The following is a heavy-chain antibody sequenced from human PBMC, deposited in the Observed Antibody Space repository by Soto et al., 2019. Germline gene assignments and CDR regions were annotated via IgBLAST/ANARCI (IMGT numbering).Heavy chain of an antibody. CDR3: ARDRYGMGRGVPFS. D-gene: IGHD3-10*01. J-gene: IGHJ5*02. V-gene: IGHV1-69*12. Sequence: QVQLVQSGAEVKKPGSSVKVSCKASGGTFSSYAISWVRQAPGQGLEWMGGIIPIFGKANYAQKFQGRVTITADERTSNAYRELSSLRSEDTAVDYCARDRYGMGRGVPFSWGQGTLVTVSS. CDR1: GGTFSSYA. CDR2: IIPIFGKA.